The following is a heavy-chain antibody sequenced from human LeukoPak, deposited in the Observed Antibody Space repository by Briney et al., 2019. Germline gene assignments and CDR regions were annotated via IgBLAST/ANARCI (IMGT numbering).Heavy chain of an antibody. V-gene: IGHV3-23*01. CDR2: ISVSGGTT. CDR1: GFTFSSYA. CDR3: AKASDSSTAYVHFDY. D-gene: IGHD6-13*01. Sequence: PGGSLRLSCAASGFTFSSYAMSWVRQAPGKGLEWVFAISVSGGTTYYADSVKGRFTISRDNSKNTMYLQMNSLRAEDTGVYYCAKASDSSTAYVHFDYWGQGALVTVSS. J-gene: IGHJ4*02.